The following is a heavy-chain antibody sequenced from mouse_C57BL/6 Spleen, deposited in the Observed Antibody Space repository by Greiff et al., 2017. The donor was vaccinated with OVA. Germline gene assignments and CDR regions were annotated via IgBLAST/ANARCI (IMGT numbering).Heavy chain of an antibody. CDR1: GYAFSSYW. CDR3: ARSSYYSNSYWYVDV. J-gene: IGHJ1*03. D-gene: IGHD2-5*01. V-gene: IGHV1-80*01. CDR2: IYPGDGDT. Sequence: QVQLQQSGAELVKPGASVKISCKASGYAFSSYWMNWVKQRPGKGLEWIGQIYPGDGDTNYNGKFKGKATLTADKSSSTAYMQLSSLTSEDSAVYFCARSSYYSNSYWYVDVWGTGTTVTVSS.